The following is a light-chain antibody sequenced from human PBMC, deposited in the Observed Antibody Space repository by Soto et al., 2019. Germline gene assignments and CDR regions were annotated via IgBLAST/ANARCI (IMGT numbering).Light chain of an antibody. J-gene: IGKJ5*01. CDR1: QSISSY. CDR3: QQSYITLPL. V-gene: IGKV1-39*01. Sequence: DIQMTQSPSSLSASVGDRVTITCRASQSISSYLNCYQQKPGKAPKLLIYAASSLQSGVPSRFSGSESGNNFALIIKSLQDEDLATYYCQQSYITLPLFVQGTRLEIK. CDR2: AAS.